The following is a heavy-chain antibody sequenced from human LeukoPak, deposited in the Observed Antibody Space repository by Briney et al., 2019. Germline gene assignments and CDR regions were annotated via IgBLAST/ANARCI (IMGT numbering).Heavy chain of an antibody. CDR3: ARVVYCSGGSCLGNWFDP. D-gene: IGHD2-15*01. J-gene: IGHJ5*02. V-gene: IGHV5-51*01. Sequence: GESLKISCKGSGYSFTSYWIGWVCQMPGKGLEWMGIIYPGDSDTRNSPSFQGQVTISADKSISTAYLQWSSLKASDTAMYYCARVVYCSGGSCLGNWFDPWGQGTLVTVSS. CDR2: IYPGDSDT. CDR1: GYSFTSYW.